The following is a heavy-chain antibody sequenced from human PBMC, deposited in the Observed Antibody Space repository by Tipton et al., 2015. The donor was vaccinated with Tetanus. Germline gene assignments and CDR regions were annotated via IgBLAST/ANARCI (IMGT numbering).Heavy chain of an antibody. CDR1: GYSFTGHY. J-gene: IGHJ4*02. CDR2: INPNSGVT. V-gene: IGHV1-2*02. Sequence: QLVQSGAEVKNPGASAKVSCKASGYSFTGHYMHWVRQAPGQGLEWMGWINPNSGVTSYAQKFQGRVTMTRDTSPSTASMELSRLSFDDTAVYYFARDSQNIPPEGTSVAAYWGQGTLVTVSS. CDR3: ARDSQNIPPEGTSVAAY. D-gene: IGHD2/OR15-2a*01.